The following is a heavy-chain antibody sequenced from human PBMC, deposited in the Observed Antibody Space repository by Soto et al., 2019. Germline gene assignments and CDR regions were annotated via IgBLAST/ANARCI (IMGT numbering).Heavy chain of an antibody. Sequence: DVQLVETGGGLIQPGGSLRLSCAASGFSVSGDYMNWVRQGPGKGLEWVSVIYRGGTTYYADSVRGRFTISRDDSENTLFLQMNSLRAEDTAVYYCAGATELNALDIWGQGTMVTVSS. J-gene: IGHJ3*02. CDR1: GFSVSGDY. V-gene: IGHV3-53*02. CDR3: AGATELNALDI. D-gene: IGHD3-10*01. CDR2: IYRGGTT.